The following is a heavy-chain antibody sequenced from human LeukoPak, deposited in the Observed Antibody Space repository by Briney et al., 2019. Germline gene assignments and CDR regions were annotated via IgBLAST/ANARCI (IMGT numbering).Heavy chain of an antibody. CDR3: ARETGALREFDY. V-gene: IGHV3-48*01. J-gene: IGHJ4*02. CDR2: ISSSSSTI. D-gene: IGHD4-17*01. CDR1: GFTFSSYS. Sequence: GGPLRLPCAASGFTFSSYSMNWARQATGKGLEWVSYISSSSSTIYYADSVKGRFTISRDNAKNSLYLQMNSLRAEDTAVYYCARETGALREFDYWGQGTLVTVSS.